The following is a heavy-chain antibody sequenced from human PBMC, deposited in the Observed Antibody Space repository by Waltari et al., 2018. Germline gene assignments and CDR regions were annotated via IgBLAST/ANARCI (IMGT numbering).Heavy chain of an antibody. V-gene: IGHV4-39*01. D-gene: IGHD1-26*01. CDR3: ARHYSGSLGRKYYFDY. CDR2: IYYSGST. J-gene: IGHJ4*02. Sequence: QLQLQESGPGLVKPSETLSLTCTVSGGSISSSSYYWGWIRQPPGKGREWIGSIYYSGSTYYNPPRTSRVTISVDTSKTQFSRKLSFVTAADTAVYYCARHYSGSLGRKYYFDYWGQGTLVTVSS. CDR1: GGSISSSSYY.